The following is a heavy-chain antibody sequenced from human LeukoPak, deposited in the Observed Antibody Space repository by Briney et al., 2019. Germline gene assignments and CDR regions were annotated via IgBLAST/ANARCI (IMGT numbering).Heavy chain of an antibody. CDR1: GGSISSGGYY. Sequence: SQTLSLTSTVSGGSISSGGYYWSWIRQPPGKGLEWIGSMYYSGSTYYNPSLKSRVTISADTSKNQFSLKLSSVTAADTAVYYCARHPTYYYGSGSYPAAYYMDVWGKGTTVTVSS. J-gene: IGHJ6*03. CDR3: ARHPTYYYGSGSYPAAYYMDV. CDR2: MYYSGST. D-gene: IGHD3-10*01. V-gene: IGHV4-39*01.